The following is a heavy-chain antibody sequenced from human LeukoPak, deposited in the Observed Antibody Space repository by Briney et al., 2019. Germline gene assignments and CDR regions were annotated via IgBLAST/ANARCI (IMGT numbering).Heavy chain of an antibody. D-gene: IGHD2-15*01. Sequence: PGGSLRLSCAASGFTFSSYGMSWVRQAPGKGLEWVSGISGSGGSTDYADSVKGRFTISRDNSKKTVYLQMNSLRAEDTAIYYCAKGRTYCSGTCCYFFDFWGQGTLVTVSS. J-gene: IGHJ4*02. CDR2: ISGSGGST. CDR1: GFTFSSYG. CDR3: AKGRTYCSGTCCYFFDF. V-gene: IGHV3-23*01.